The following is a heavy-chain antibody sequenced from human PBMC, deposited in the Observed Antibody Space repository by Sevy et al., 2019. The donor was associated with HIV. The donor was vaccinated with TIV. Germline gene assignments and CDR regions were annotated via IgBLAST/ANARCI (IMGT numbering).Heavy chain of an antibody. Sequence: GGSLRLSCAAAGFTFSRYGMHWARQAPGKGLEWVAVISNDGSDKEYAESVKGRFTVSRDNSKDTVYLQMNSVRLEDTAVYYCANSRGRYEGSSWLYYYYVMDVWGQWTTVTVSS. CDR3: ANSRGRYEGSSWLYYYYVMDV. J-gene: IGHJ6*02. V-gene: IGHV3-30*18. CDR1: GFTFSRYG. CDR2: ISNDGSDK. D-gene: IGHD6-13*01.